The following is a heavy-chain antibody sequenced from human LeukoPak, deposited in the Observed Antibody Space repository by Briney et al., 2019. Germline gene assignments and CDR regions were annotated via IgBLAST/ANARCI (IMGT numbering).Heavy chain of an antibody. CDR1: GFTFSSYS. CDR3: VRSGGDSPTRHYFDY. J-gene: IGHJ4*02. CDR2: ISSSSSYI. Sequence: PGGSLRLSCAASGFTFSSYSMNWVRQAPGKGLEWVSSISSSSSYIYYADSVKGRFTISRDNAKNSLYLQMNSLRAEDTAVYYCVRSGGDSPTRHYFDYWGQGTLVTVSS. D-gene: IGHD2-21*02. V-gene: IGHV3-21*01.